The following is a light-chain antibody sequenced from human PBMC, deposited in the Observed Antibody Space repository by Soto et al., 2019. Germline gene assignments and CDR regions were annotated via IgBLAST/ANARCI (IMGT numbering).Light chain of an antibody. CDR1: QSVSRSY. CDR3: HQYSSSPWT. V-gene: IGKV3-20*01. CDR2: GAS. Sequence: EIVLTQSPGTLSLSLGERATLSCRASQSVSRSYLAWYQQKPGQAPRLLIYGASSRATGIPDRFSGSGSGTDFTLTISGLEPEDFVVYYCHQYSSSPWTFGQGTKVEIK. J-gene: IGKJ1*01.